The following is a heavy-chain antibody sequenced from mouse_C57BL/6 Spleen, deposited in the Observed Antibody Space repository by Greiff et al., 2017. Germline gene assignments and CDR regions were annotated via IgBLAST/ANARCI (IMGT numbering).Heavy chain of an antibody. D-gene: IGHD2-5*01. J-gene: IGHJ3*01. CDR3: ARIVTTSFAY. CDR2: IWSGGST. CDR1: GFSLTSYG. V-gene: IGHV2-2*01. Sequence: VKLQESGPGLVQPSQSLSITCTVSGFSLTSYGVHWVRQSPGKGLEWLGVIWSGGSTDYNAAFISRLSISKDNSKSQVFFKMNSLQADDTAIYYCARIVTTSFAYWGQGTLVTVSA.